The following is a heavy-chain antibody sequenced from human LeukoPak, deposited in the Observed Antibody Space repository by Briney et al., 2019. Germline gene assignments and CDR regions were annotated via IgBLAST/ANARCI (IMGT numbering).Heavy chain of an antibody. J-gene: IGHJ3*02. V-gene: IGHV3-23*01. Sequence: PGGSLRLSCAAAGFTFSSYAMSWVRQAAGEGLGWVAAISGRGGSTYYADSVKGRFTIPRDNPKNTLSLQMNSLRAEDTAVYYCAKTEGSAFDIWGQGTMVTVSS. CDR2: ISGRGGST. CDR1: GFTFSSYA. CDR3: AKTEGSAFDI.